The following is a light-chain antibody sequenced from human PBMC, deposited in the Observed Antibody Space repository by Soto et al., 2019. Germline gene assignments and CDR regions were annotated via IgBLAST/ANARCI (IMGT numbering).Light chain of an antibody. V-gene: IGLV2-23*02. J-gene: IGLJ1*01. CDR1: DVGSYNL. Sequence: QSVLTQPASVSGSPGQSITISCTGSDVGSYNLVSWYQQHPGKAPKLMIYEVTKRPSGVSNRFSGSKSGNTASLTISGLQAEDEADYYCCSYAGSTIPYVFGTGTKLTVL. CDR3: CSYAGSTIPYV. CDR2: EVT.